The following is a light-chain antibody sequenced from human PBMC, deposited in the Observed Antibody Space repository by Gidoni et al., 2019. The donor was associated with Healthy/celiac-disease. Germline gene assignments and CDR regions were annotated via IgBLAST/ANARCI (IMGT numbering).Light chain of an antibody. CDR2: DAS. CDR3: QQRSNWPRGT. V-gene: IGKV3-11*01. Sequence: DMVLTQSPATLSLSPGERATLSCRASQSVSSYLAWYQQKPGQAPRLLIYDASNRATGIPARFSGSGSGTDFTLTISSLEPEDFAVYYCQQRSNWPRGTFGGXTKVEIK. CDR1: QSVSSY. J-gene: IGKJ4*01.